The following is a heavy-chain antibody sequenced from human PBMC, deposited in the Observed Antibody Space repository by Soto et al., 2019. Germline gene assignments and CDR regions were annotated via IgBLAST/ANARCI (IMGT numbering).Heavy chain of an antibody. CDR1: VGTFSNYA. CDR3: AKDGGKDGYFGNWFDP. D-gene: IGHD5-12*01. V-gene: IGHV1-69*13. CDR2: IIPIFGSA. J-gene: IGHJ5*02. Sequence: SVKVSCKASVGTFSNYAITCVRQAPGQGLEWLGRIIPIFGSANYAQKFQGRVTITADESTTTAYMELSSLRSDDTAVYYCAKDGGKDGYFGNWFDPWGQGTLVTVPQ.